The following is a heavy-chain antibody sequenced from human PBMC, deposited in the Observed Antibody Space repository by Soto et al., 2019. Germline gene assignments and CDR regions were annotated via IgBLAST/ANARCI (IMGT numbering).Heavy chain of an antibody. CDR3: AKVSRGFGVVPAALM. Sequence: EVQLLESGGGLEQPGGSLRLSCVGSGHTFHNYAMTWVRQAPGKGLEWVSGISGSGGSTYYADSVRGRFTISRDDSKNTLYLQMNSLRAEDTAVYYCAKVSRGFGVVPAALMWGQGTLVTVSS. V-gene: IGHV3-23*01. D-gene: IGHD2-2*01. CDR1: GHTFHNYA. CDR2: ISGSGGST. J-gene: IGHJ4*02.